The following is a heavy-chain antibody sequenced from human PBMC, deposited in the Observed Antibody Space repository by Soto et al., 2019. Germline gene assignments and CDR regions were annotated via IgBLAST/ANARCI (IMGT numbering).Heavy chain of an antibody. J-gene: IGHJ6*02. Sequence: ASVKVSCKASGYTFISYAMHWVRQAPGQRLEWMGWINAGNGNTKYSQKFQGRVTITRDTSASTAYMELSSLRSEDTAVYYCAREPGGGSPYYYYGMDVWGQGTTVTVSS. D-gene: IGHD1-26*01. V-gene: IGHV1-3*01. CDR1: GYTFISYA. CDR3: AREPGGGSPYYYYGMDV. CDR2: INAGNGNT.